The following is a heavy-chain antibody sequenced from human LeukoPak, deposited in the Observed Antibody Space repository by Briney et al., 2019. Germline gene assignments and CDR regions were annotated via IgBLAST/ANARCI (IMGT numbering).Heavy chain of an antibody. V-gene: IGHV4-39*01. CDR1: GGSISSSSYY. Sequence: PSETLSLTCSVSGGSISSSSYYWGWIRQPPGKGLEWIGSIYYSGSTYYNPSLKSRVTISVDTSKNQFSLKLSSVTAADTAVYYCARQGVDYDILTGYYNGFWFDPWGQRTLVTVSS. CDR2: IYYSGST. D-gene: IGHD3-9*01. J-gene: IGHJ5*02. CDR3: ARQGVDYDILTGYYNGFWFDP.